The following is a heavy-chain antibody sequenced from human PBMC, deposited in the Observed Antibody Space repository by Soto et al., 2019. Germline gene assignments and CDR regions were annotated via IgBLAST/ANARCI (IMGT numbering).Heavy chain of an antibody. D-gene: IGHD3-9*01. J-gene: IGHJ6*02. CDR3: ARISEYYDILTGYYNPYYYYGMDV. CDR1: GFTFSSYS. CDR2: ISSSSSYI. Sequence: GGSLRLSCAASGFTFSSYSMNWVRQAPGKGLEWVSSISSSSSYIYYADSVKGRFTISRDNAKNSLYLQMNSLRAEDTAVYYCARISEYYDILTGYYNPYYYYGMDVWGQGTTVTVSS. V-gene: IGHV3-21*01.